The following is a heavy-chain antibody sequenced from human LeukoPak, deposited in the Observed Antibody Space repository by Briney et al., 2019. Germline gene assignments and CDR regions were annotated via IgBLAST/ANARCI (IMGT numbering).Heavy chain of an antibody. CDR1: AYSITNDNY. V-gene: IGHV4-61*01. J-gene: IGHJ5*02. CDR2: IYYSGST. Sequence: SETLSLTCTVSAYSITNDNYWIWIRQPPGKGLEWIGYIYYSGSTNYNPSLKSRVTISVDTSKNQFSLKLSSVTAADTAVYYCARGVVAATPKGDWFDPWGQGTLVTVSS. CDR3: ARGVVAATPKGDWFDP. D-gene: IGHD2-15*01.